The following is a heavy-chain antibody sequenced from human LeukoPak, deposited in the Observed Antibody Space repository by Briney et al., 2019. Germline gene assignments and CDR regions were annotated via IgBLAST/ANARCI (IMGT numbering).Heavy chain of an antibody. CDR2: INQDGSQI. V-gene: IGHV3-7*01. D-gene: IGHD6-6*01. Sequence: PGGSLTLSCVASGFTFSNYWMSWVRQAPGRGLEWVANINQDGSQIYYMDSVEGRFTISRDNSKNSVYLQVNSLRAEDTAVYYCARIGYSSSSFDYWGQGTLVTVSS. CDR3: ARIGYSSSSFDY. CDR1: GFTFSNYW. J-gene: IGHJ4*02.